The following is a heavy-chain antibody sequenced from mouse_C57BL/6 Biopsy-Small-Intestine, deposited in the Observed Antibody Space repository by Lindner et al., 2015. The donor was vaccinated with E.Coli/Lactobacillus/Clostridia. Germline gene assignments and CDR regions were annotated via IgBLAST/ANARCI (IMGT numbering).Heavy chain of an antibody. CDR2: IYPRSGNT. D-gene: IGHD1-1*01. CDR3: ARKSITTVVATDAY. V-gene: IGHV1-81*01. J-gene: IGHJ3*01. CDR1: GYTFTSYG. Sequence: VQLQESGAELARPGASVKLSCKASGYTFTSYGISWVKQRTGQGLKWIGEIYPRSGNTYYNEKFKGKATLTADKSSSTAYMELRSLTSEDSAVYFCARKSITTVVATDAYWGQGTLVTVSA.